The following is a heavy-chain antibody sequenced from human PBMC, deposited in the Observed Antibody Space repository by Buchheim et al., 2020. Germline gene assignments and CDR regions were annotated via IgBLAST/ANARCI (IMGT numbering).Heavy chain of an antibody. CDR2: INSDGSST. V-gene: IGHV3-74*01. J-gene: IGHJ6*02. CDR3: ARSGYGSGSYYIGHYYGMDV. CDR1: GFTFSSYW. D-gene: IGHD3-10*01. Sequence: EVQLVESGGGLVQPGGSLRLSCAASGFTFSSYWMHWVRQAPGKVLVWVSRINSDGSSTSYADSVKGRFTISRDNAKNTLYLQMNSLRAEDTAVYYCARSGYGSGSYYIGHYYGMDVWGQGTT.